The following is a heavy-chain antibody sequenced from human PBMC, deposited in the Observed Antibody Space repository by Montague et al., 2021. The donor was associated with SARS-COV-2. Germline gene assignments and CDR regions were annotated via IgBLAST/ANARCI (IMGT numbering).Heavy chain of an antibody. CDR2: IRNSGDYT. CDR3: AGDRHLSPGPDYLDS. Sequence: SLRLSCAASGFTFATYDMNWVRQAPGKGLEWISYIRNSGDYTHYADSVAGRFTISRDNAKNSLYLQMNSLRAEDTGVYYCAGDRHLSPGPDYLDSWGQGILVTVSS. CDR1: GFTFATYD. J-gene: IGHJ4*02. D-gene: IGHD2/OR15-2a*01. V-gene: IGHV3-48*03.